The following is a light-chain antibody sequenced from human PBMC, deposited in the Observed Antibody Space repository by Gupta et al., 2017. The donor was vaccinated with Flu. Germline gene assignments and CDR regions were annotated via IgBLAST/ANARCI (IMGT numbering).Light chain of an antibody. CDR1: QSLLHSNGYNY. CDR3: MMESKPPPRT. CDR2: LGF. Sequence: DIVMTQSPLSLPVTPREPASISCSSSQSLLHSNGYNYLDWYLQKPGESPQLLIYLGFNRASGVPDRFSGSGSGTDFTLQISRVVAAEDGVYYCMMESKPPPRTFGPGTKVDIK. V-gene: IGKV2-28*01. J-gene: IGKJ3*01.